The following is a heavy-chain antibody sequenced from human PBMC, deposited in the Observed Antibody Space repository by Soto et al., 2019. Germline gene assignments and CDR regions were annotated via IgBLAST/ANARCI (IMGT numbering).Heavy chain of an antibody. D-gene: IGHD3-22*01. CDR1: GFSFSGYE. Sequence: GGSLRLSCVASGFSFSGYEMSWVRQAPGKGLEWVSYIRTSSTSIYYADSVKGRFTISRDNAKNSLYLQMDSLRAEDTAVYYCARDRDSSGYSDFDFWGQGTLVTVSS. V-gene: IGHV3-48*03. J-gene: IGHJ4*02. CDR3: ARDRDSSGYSDFDF. CDR2: IRTSSTSI.